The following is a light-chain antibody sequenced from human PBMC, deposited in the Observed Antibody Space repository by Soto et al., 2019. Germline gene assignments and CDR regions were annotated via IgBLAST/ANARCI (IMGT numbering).Light chain of an antibody. CDR3: LQLNTYPWT. CDR1: QGIGND. CDR2: AAS. J-gene: IGKJ1*01. Sequence: DIQMTQSRSSLSASVGHRFTISCRASQGIGNDLGWYQQKTVQAPRRLIYAASSLPSGVTSRFSGSGSGTEFTLTITRLQPEDIASYYCLQLNTYPWTFGQGTKVDI. V-gene: IGKV1-17*01.